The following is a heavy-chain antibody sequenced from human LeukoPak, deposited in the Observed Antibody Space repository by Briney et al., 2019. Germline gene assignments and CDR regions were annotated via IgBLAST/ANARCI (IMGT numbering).Heavy chain of an antibody. CDR2: ISGRADRT. CDR1: GFTFTGYA. D-gene: IGHD3-22*01. Sequence: PGGSLRLSCAASGFTFTGYAMSWVRQAPGRGLQWLSAISGRADRTYYADSVKGRFTISRDDSKIYLLMNNLRAEDTAVYYCAKESPYVSSGPRNYYFDYWGQGTPVTVSS. J-gene: IGHJ4*02. CDR3: AKESPYVSSGPRNYYFDY. V-gene: IGHV3-23*01.